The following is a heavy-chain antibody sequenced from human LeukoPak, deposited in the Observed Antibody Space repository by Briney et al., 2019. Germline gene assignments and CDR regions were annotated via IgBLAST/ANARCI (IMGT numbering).Heavy chain of an antibody. CDR2: INPNTGGT. CDR1: GFSFTSYA. V-gene: IGHV1-2*06. J-gene: IGHJ5*02. Sequence: ASVKVSCKTSGFSFTSYAISWVRQAPGQGLEWMGRINPNTGGTDYAQKFQGRVTMTRDTSITTAYMELSRLTSDDTAIYYCAKVPPSITAAGNWLGPWGQGALVTVSS. D-gene: IGHD6-13*01. CDR3: AKVPPSITAAGNWLGP.